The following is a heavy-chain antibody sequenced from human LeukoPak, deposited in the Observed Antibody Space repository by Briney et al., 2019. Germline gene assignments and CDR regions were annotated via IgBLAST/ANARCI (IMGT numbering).Heavy chain of an antibody. Sequence: GGSLRLSCAVSGITLSNYGMSWVRQAPGKGVEWVAGISGSGGRTSYADSVKGRFTISRDNPKNTLYLQMNSLRAEDTAVYYCARDRSVRGVIRYYGMDVWGQGTTVTVSS. J-gene: IGHJ6*02. CDR1: GITLSNYG. CDR3: ARDRSVRGVIRYYGMDV. V-gene: IGHV3-23*01. CDR2: ISGSGGRT. D-gene: IGHD3-10*01.